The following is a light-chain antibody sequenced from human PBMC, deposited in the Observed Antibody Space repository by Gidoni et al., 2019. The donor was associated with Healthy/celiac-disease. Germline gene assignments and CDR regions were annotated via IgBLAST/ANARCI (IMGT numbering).Light chain of an antibody. J-gene: IGKJ1*01. Sequence: IQMTQSPSTLSASVGDRVTITCRASQSISSWLAWYQQKPGKAPKLLIYKASSLESGVPSRLSGSGFGTEFTLPISILQPDDFATYYCQQYNSYPLTFGQGTKVEIK. CDR1: QSISSW. V-gene: IGKV1-5*03. CDR3: QQYNSYPLT. CDR2: KAS.